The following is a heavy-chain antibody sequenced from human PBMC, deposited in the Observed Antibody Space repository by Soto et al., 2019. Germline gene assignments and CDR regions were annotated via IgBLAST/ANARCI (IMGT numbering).Heavy chain of an antibody. CDR1: GDSVSSNSAA. J-gene: IGHJ6*02. D-gene: IGHD2-2*02. V-gene: IGHV6-1*01. CDR2: TYYRSKWYN. Sequence: QTLSLTCAISGDSVSSNSAAWNWIRQSPSRGLEWLGRTYYRSKWYNDYAVSVKSRITINPXTSKNQFSLQLNSVTPEDTAVYXXEREGYCSRTSCYTEDYSNYIYYYGMDVWGQGTTVTVSS. CDR3: EREGYCSRTSCYTEDYSNYIYYYGMDV.